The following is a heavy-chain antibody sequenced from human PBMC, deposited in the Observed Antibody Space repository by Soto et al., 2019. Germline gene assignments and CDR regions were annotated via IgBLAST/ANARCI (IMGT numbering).Heavy chain of an antibody. J-gene: IGHJ4*02. D-gene: IGHD5-12*01. CDR2: IYYSGST. CDR3: ARSWGGYVSY. V-gene: IGHV4-31*03. CDR1: GGSISSGGYY. Sequence: QVQLQESGPGLVKPSQTLSLTCTVSGGSISSGGYYWSWIRQHPGKGLEWIGDIYYSGSTYYHPSLTSRVTISVDTSKNQFSLKLSSVAAADTALYYCARSWGGYVSYWGQGTLVTVSS.